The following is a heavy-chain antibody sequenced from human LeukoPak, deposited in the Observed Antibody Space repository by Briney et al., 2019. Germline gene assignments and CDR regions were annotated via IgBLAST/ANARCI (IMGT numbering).Heavy chain of an antibody. CDR3: ARGYRNYDNIWGTPETDY. CDR2: IIPIFGTA. D-gene: IGHD3-16*01. V-gene: IGHV1-69*13. Sequence: GASVKVSCKASGGTFSSYAISWVRQAPGQGLEWMGGIIPIFGTANYAQKFQGRVTITADESTSTAYMELSSLRSEDTAVYYCARGYRNYDNIWGTPETDYWGQGTLVTVSS. J-gene: IGHJ4*02. CDR1: GGTFSSYA.